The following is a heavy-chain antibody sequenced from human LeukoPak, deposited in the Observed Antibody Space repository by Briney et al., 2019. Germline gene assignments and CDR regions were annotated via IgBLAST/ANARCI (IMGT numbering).Heavy chain of an antibody. V-gene: IGHV1-18*01. Sequence: ASVKVSCKTSGYTFINSGISWVRQAPGQGLEWMGWISAYNGNTNYAQNLQGRVTMTTDTSTSTVYMELRSLRSDDTAVYYCATVGYYDSSGYQWWFDPWGQGTLVTVSS. CDR1: GYTFINSG. J-gene: IGHJ5*02. CDR2: ISAYNGNT. CDR3: ATVGYYDSSGYQWWFDP. D-gene: IGHD3-22*01.